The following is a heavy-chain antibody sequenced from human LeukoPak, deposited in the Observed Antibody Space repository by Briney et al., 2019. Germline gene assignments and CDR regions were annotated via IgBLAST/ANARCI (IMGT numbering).Heavy chain of an antibody. J-gene: IGHJ4*02. CDR3: ARVGSSSPIDFDY. CDR2: IYYSGST. D-gene: IGHD6-6*01. V-gene: IGHV4-39*07. CDR1: GGSISSSRDY. Sequence: SETLSLACTVSGGSISSSRDYWAWLRQPPGKGLEWIANIYYSGSTYYSPSLKSRVTISVDTSKNQFSLKLSSVTAADTAVYYCARVGSSSPIDFDYWGQGTLVTVSS.